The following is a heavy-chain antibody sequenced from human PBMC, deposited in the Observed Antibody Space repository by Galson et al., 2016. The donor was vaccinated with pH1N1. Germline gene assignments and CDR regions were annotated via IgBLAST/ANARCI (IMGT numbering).Heavy chain of an antibody. Sequence: SVKVSCKVSGYTFTTYGIDWVRQAPGQGLEWMGWISTYTGNAKYAQKFQGRLTLTTDPFTNIAYMDLGSLTSDDTATYFCASRRILDCSGGSGYLDSWGQGTLVTVSS. CDR3: ASRRILDCSGGSGYLDS. D-gene: IGHD2-15*01. J-gene: IGHJ4*02. CDR2: ISTYTGNA. CDR1: GYTFTTYG. V-gene: IGHV1-18*01.